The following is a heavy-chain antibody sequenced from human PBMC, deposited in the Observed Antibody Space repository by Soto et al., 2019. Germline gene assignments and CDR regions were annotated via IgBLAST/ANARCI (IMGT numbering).Heavy chain of an antibody. D-gene: IGHD3-22*01. V-gene: IGHV3-30*18. CDR3: AKGFTYNYDSSGYYTFNY. CDR1: GFTFSDYG. Sequence: GSLRLSCVASGFTFSDYGMHWVRQAPGKGLEWVAVISYDGSNQYYADSVKGRFTISRDNSKNTLYLQMNSLRAEDTAVYYCAKGFTYNYDSSGYYTFNYWGQGTLVTVSS. CDR2: ISYDGSNQ. J-gene: IGHJ4*02.